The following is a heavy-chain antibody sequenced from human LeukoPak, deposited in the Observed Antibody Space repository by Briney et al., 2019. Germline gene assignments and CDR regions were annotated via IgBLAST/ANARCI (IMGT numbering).Heavy chain of an antibody. CDR2: ISAYNGNT. Sequence: GASVKVSCKASGYTFTSYGISWVRQAPGQGLEWMGWISAYNGNTNYAQKLQGRVTMTTDTSTSTACMELRSLRSDDTAVYYCARSYSSSWLDPWGQGTLVTVSS. CDR1: GYTFTSYG. J-gene: IGHJ5*02. CDR3: ARSYSSSWLDP. D-gene: IGHD6-13*01. V-gene: IGHV1-18*01.